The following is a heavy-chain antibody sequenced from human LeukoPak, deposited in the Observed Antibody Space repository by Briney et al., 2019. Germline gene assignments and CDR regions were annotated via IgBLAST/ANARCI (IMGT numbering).Heavy chain of an antibody. CDR3: ARYSYYYDSSGYYLDY. V-gene: IGHV4-38-2*01. J-gene: IGHJ4*02. Sequence: PSETLSLTCAVSGYSISSGYYWGWIRQPPGKGLEWIGSIYHSGSTYYNPSLKRRGTISVDTSKNQVSLKLSTVTPPDTAVYYCARYSYYYDSSGYYLDYWGQGTLVTVSS. CDR2: IYHSGST. CDR1: GYSISSGYY. D-gene: IGHD3-22*01.